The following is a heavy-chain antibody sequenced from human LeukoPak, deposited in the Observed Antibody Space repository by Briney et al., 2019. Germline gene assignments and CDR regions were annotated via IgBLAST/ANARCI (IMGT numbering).Heavy chain of an antibody. Sequence: SETLSLTCTVSGGSISTSSYYWGWVRQPPGKGLEWIGNIFYSGSTYYSPSLKSRVTISLDTSRNQFSLKLNSVTAADTAVYYCARERRTTYYFDYWGQGTLVTVSS. CDR2: IFYSGST. V-gene: IGHV4-39*07. D-gene: IGHD2/OR15-2a*01. J-gene: IGHJ4*02. CDR3: ARERRTTYYFDY. CDR1: GGSISTSSYY.